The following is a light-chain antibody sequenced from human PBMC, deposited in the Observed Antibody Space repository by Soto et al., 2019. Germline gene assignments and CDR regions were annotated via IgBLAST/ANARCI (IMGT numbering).Light chain of an antibody. J-gene: IGKJ2*01. CDR3: QQYNSYSRYT. V-gene: IGKV1-5*03. Sequence: DIQMTQSPSTLSASVGDRVTITCRASQSISSWLAWYQQKPGKAPKLLIYKASSLESGVPSRFSGSGSGTESTLTISSLQPDDFATYCCQQYNSYSRYTFGQGTKLEIK. CDR1: QSISSW. CDR2: KAS.